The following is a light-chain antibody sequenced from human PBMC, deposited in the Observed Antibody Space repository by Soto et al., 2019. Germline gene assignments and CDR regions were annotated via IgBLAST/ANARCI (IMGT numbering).Light chain of an antibody. CDR3: SSYTTSSTRV. J-gene: IGLJ1*01. CDR1: SSDVGAYDF. CDR2: EVS. Sequence: QSVLTQPASVSGSPGQSIAISCTGTSSDVGAYDFVSWYQQHPDKAPKLMIYEVSHRPSGVSYRFSGSKSVNTATLTISGLQAEDEADYYCSSYTTSSTRVFGTGNKVTVL. V-gene: IGLV2-14*03.